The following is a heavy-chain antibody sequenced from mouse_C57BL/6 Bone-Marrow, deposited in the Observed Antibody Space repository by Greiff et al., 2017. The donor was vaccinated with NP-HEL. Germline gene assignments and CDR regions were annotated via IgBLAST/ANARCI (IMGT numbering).Heavy chain of an antibody. CDR2: INPNNGGT. D-gene: IGHD2-3*01. CDR3: ARDRWLLLFAY. V-gene: IGHV1-26*01. Sequence: EVQLQQSGPELVKPGASVKISCKASGYTFTDYYMNWVKQSHGKSLEWIGDINPNNGGTSYNQKFKGKATLTVDKSSSTAYMELRSLTSEDSAVYYCARDRWLLLFAYWGQGTLVTVSA. J-gene: IGHJ3*01. CDR1: GYTFTDYY.